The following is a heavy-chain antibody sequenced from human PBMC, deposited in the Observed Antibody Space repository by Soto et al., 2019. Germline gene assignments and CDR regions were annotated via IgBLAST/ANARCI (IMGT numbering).Heavy chain of an antibody. D-gene: IGHD4-17*01. CDR3: ARGVGNDYSDYYFDY. J-gene: IGHJ4*02. CDR2: VYYSGST. CDR1: GGSIRSGGYY. V-gene: IGHV4-31*03. Sequence: QVQLQESGPGLVKPSQTLSLTCTVSGGSIRSGGYYWSWIRQPPGKGLEGIGYVYYSGSTYFNPSLKSRVTISVDTSKNQFSLKLSSVTAADTAVYYCARGVGNDYSDYYFDYWGQGTLVTVSS.